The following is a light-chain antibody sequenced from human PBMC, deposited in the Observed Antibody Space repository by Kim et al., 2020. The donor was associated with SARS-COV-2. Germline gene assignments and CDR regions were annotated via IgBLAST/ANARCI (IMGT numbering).Light chain of an antibody. CDR2: GAS. V-gene: IGKV3-20*01. J-gene: IGKJ1*01. CDR1: QSVVSSY. CDR3: HHYGSAPQT. Sequence: EIVLTQSPGTLSLSPGERATLSCGASQSVVSSYLAWHQQKPGQAPRLLIYGASRRATGIPDRFSGSGSGTDFTLTISRLEPEDSAVYYCHHYGSAPQTFGQGTKVDIK.